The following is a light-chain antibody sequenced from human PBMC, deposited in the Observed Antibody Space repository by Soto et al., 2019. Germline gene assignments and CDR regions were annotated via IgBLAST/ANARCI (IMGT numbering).Light chain of an antibody. J-gene: IGKJ1*01. CDR2: WAS. V-gene: IGKV4-1*01. Sequence: DIVMTQSPDSLAVSLGERATINCKSSQNILYSSNNKNYLAWYQQKPGQPPKLLIYWASTRESGVPDRFSGSGSGTDFTLTISSLQAEDVAVYYCQQYNNWPRTFGQGTKVEIK. CDR3: QQYNNWPRT. CDR1: QNILYSSNNKNY.